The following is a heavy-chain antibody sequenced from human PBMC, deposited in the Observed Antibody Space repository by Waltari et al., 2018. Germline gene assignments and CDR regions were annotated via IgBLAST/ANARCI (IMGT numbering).Heavy chain of an antibody. V-gene: IGHV4-34*01. CDR1: GGSFSGYY. Sequence: TLSLTCAVYGGSFSGYYWSWIRQPPGKGLEWIGEINHSGSTNYNPSLKSRVTISVDTSKNQFSLKLSSVTAADTAVYYCARVLPLVLRYFDWSVVWFDPWGQGTLVTVSS. D-gene: IGHD3-9*01. CDR2: INHSGST. J-gene: IGHJ5*02. CDR3: ARVLPLVLRYFDWSVVWFDP.